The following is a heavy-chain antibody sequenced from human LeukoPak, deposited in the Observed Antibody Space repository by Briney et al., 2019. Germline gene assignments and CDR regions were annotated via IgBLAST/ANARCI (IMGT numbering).Heavy chain of an antibody. CDR3: AYRWNYGDYRNYFAY. J-gene: IGHJ4*02. Sequence: SGPTLVNPTQTLTLTCTFSGFSLSTSGVGVGWIGQPPGKALEWLALIYWNDDKRYSPSLKNRLIITKDTSKNQVVRTTTNMDPVDTATYYCAYRWNYGDYRNYFAYWGKGTLVTVSS. D-gene: IGHD4-17*01. CDR2: IYWNDDK. V-gene: IGHV2-5*01. CDR1: GFSLSTSGVG.